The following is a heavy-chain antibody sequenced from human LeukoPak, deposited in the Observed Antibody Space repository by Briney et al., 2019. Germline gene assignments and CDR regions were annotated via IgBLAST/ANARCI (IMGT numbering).Heavy chain of an antibody. D-gene: IGHD4-17*01. CDR2: IIPILGIA. J-gene: IGHJ3*02. V-gene: IGHV1-69*02. Sequence: ASVKVSCKASGGTFSSYTISWVRQAPGQGLEWMGRIIPILGIANYAQKFQGRVTITADKSTSTAYMELSSLGSEDTAVYYCARTPTVSPNRRGAFDIWGQGTMVTVSS. CDR1: GGTFSSYT. CDR3: ARTPTVSPNRRGAFDI.